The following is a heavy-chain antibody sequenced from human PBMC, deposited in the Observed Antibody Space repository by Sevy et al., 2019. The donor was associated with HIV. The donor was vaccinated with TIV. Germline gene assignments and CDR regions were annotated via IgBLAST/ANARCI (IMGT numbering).Heavy chain of an antibody. Sequence: GGSLRLSCAASGFTFSSYAMSWVRQAPGKGLEWVSAISGSGGSTYYADSVKGRFTISRDNSKNTLYLQMNSLRAEDTAVYYCAKGRLYDFWSGYRDYYYYYGMDVWGQRTTVTVSS. V-gene: IGHV3-23*01. J-gene: IGHJ6*02. CDR1: GFTFSSYA. D-gene: IGHD3-3*01. CDR3: AKGRLYDFWSGYRDYYYYYGMDV. CDR2: ISGSGGST.